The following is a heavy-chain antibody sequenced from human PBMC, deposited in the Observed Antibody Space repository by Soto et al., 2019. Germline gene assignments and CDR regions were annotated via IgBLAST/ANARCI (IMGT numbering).Heavy chain of an antibody. J-gene: IGHJ4*02. D-gene: IGHD2-2*01. V-gene: IGHV4-30-4*01. CDR2: ISYSGTT. CDR1: GGSISSGNYY. CDR3: ARVHCNSTACHVFDY. Sequence: SETLSLTCTVSGGSISSGNYYWSWIRQPPGKGLEWIGFISYSGTTHYSASLRSRVSISVDTSKNQFSLKLTSVTTADTAVYFCARVHCNSTACHVFDYWGQGALVTVSS.